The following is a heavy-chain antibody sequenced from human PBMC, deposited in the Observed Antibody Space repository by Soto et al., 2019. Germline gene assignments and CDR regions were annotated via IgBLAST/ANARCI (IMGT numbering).Heavy chain of an antibody. CDR1: GFTFSSYA. D-gene: IGHD2-15*01. CDR2: ISYDGSNE. CDR3: ARCKSSGGSCYSGWFDP. V-gene: IGHV3-30-3*01. J-gene: IGHJ5*02. Sequence: GGSLRLSCAASGFTFSSYAMHWVRQAPGKGLEWVAVISYDGSNEYYADSVKGRFTISRDNSKNTLYLQMNSLRAEDTAVYYCARCKSSGGSCYSGWFDPWGQGTLGTVSA.